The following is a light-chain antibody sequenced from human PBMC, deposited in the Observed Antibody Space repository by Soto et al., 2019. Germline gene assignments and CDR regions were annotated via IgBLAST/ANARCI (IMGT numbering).Light chain of an antibody. J-gene: IGKJ4*01. Sequence: EIVLTQAPATVSLSPGGGATLSLRASQSIGTYLAWYQQKPGLAPRLLVYDASKRATGIPARFSGSGSGTDFTLTISSLEPEEFAVYYCQQRASWPPSLTLGGGTKVDIK. CDR1: QSIGTY. CDR3: QQRASWPPSLT. CDR2: DAS. V-gene: IGKV3-11*01.